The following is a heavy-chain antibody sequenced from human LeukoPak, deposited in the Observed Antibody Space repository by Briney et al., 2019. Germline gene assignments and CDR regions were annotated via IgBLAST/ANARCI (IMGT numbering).Heavy chain of an antibody. CDR2: ISGSGGST. CDR1: GYTFSDYW. V-gene: IGHV3-23*01. CDR3: AKVGKLYYDFWSGYYPGSDY. J-gene: IGHJ4*02. D-gene: IGHD3-3*01. Sequence: PGGSLRLSCAASGYTFSDYWMSWVRQAPGKGLEWVSAISGSGGSTYYADSVKGRFTISRDNSKNTLYLQMNSLRAEDTAVYYCAKVGKLYYDFWSGYYPGSDYWGQGTLVTVSS.